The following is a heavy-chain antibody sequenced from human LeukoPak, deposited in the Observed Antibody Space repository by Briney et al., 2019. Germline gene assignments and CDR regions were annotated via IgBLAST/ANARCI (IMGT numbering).Heavy chain of an antibody. CDR2: IYSGGST. D-gene: IGHD2-15*01. V-gene: IGHV3-53*01. CDR3: ARIVVVVAAHNWFDP. J-gene: IGHJ5*02. Sequence: GGSLRLSCAASGLTVSSNYMSWVRQAPGKGLEWVSVIYSGGSTYYADSVKGRFTISRDNSKNTLYLQMSSLRAEDTAVYYCARIVVVVAAHNWFDPWGQGTLVTVSS. CDR1: GLTVSSNY.